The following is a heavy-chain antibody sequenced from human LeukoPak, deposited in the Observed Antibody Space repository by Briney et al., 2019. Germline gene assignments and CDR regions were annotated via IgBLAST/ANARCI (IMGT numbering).Heavy chain of an antibody. CDR3: ARDPIDWNYGDAFDI. V-gene: IGHV1-2*02. J-gene: IGHJ3*02. D-gene: IGHD1-7*01. CDR2: INPNSGGT. Sequence: GASVKVSCKASGYTFTGYYMHWVRQAPGQGLEWMGWINPNSGGTNYAQKFQGRVTMTRDTSFSTAYMELSRLRSDDTAVYYCARDPIDWNYGDAFDIWGQGTMVTVSS. CDR1: GYTFTGYY.